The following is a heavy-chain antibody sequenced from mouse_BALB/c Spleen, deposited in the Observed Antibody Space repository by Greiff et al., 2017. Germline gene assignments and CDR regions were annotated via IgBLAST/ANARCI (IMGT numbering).Heavy chain of an antibody. V-gene: IGHV5-6*01. CDR2: ISSGGSYT. Sequence: EVKLMESGGDLVKPGGSLKLSCAASGFTFSSYGLSWVRQTPDKRLEWVATISSGGSYTYYPDSVKGRFTISRDNAKNTLYLQMSSLKSEDTAMYYCARGEVRREFYFDYRGQGTTRTDSS. D-gene: IGHD2-14*01. J-gene: IGHJ2*01. CDR1: GFTFSSYG. CDR3: ARGEVRREFYFDY.